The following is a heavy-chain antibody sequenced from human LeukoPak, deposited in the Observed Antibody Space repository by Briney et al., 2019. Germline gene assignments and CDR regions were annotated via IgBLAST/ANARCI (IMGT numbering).Heavy chain of an antibody. Sequence: PGGSLRLSCAASGFSFSSYWMSWVRQAPGKGLEWVANIKQDGSEKYYVDSVKGRFTISRDNAKNSLYLQMNSLRAEDTAVYYCARLAFDSSGYYKGGFDYWGQGTLVTVSS. J-gene: IGHJ4*02. CDR2: IKQDGSEK. CDR3: ARLAFDSSGYYKGGFDY. CDR1: GFSFSSYW. V-gene: IGHV3-7*01. D-gene: IGHD3-22*01.